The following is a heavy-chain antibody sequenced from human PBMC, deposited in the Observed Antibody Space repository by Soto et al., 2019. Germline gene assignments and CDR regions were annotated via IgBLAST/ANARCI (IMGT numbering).Heavy chain of an antibody. Sequence: GGSLRLSCAASGFTFSNYAMTWVRQAPGKGLEWVSAISGSGGSTYYADSVKGRFTISRDNPKNTLYLQMNSLRAEDTAVYYCAKEPSQQLGWYSGQGPLVTLS. V-gene: IGHV3-23*01. CDR2: ISGSGGST. D-gene: IGHD5-18*01. CDR3: AKEPSQQLGWY. J-gene: IGHJ4*02. CDR1: GFTFSNYA.